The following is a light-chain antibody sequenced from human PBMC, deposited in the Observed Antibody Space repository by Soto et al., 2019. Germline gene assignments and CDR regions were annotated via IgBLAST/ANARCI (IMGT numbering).Light chain of an antibody. J-gene: IGKJ5*01. CDR3: QQRSNWPPEIT. V-gene: IGKV3-11*01. CDR2: DAS. CDR1: QSVSSY. Sequence: LTQSPFTLSWSPVERATLCCKASQSVSSYLAWYQQKPGQAPRLLSYDASNRPTGLPARFSGSGSGTDFTLTISSLEPEEFAVYYCQQRSNWPPEITLGQGTRLEI.